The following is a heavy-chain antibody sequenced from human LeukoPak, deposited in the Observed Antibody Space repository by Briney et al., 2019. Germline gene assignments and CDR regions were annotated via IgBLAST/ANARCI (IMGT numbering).Heavy chain of an antibody. CDR3: ARDQSITMVRGITRAPPKY. CDR1: GFTFSSYS. D-gene: IGHD3-10*01. CDR2: ISSSSSYI. J-gene: IGHJ4*02. Sequence: AGSLRLSCAASGFTFSSYSMNWVRQAPGKGLEWVSSISSSSSYIYYADSVKGRFTISRDNAKNSLYLQMNSLRAEDTAVYYCARDQSITMVRGITRAPPKYWGQGTLVTVSS. V-gene: IGHV3-21*01.